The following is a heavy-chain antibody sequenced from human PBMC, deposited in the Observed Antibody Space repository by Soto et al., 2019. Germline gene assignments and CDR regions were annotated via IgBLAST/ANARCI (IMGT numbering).Heavy chain of an antibody. V-gene: IGHV3-23*01. CDR1: GFTFSSYA. D-gene: IGHD3-22*01. Sequence: GESLRLSCAASGFTFSSYAMTLVRQAPGKGLEWVSAISGSGGRTYYADSVKGRFTISRDNSKNTLYLQMNSPRAEDTAVYYCAKSGYYDTSGPARYFDYWGQGTLVTVSS. CDR2: ISGSGGRT. CDR3: AKSGYYDTSGPARYFDY. J-gene: IGHJ4*02.